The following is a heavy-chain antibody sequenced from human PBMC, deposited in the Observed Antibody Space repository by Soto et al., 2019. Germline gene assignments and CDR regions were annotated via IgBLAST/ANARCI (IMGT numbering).Heavy chain of an antibody. CDR3: ASLGLGLAVYYYFGMDV. CDR2: ISYDGSNK. J-gene: IGHJ6*02. Sequence: QVQLVESGGGVVQPGRSLRLSCAASGFTFSSYAMHWVRQAPGKGLEWVAVISYDGSNKYYADSVKGRFTISRDNSKSTLYLQMNSLGAEDTDVYYCASLGLGLAVYYYFGMDVWGQGTTVTVSS. D-gene: IGHD4-17*01. V-gene: IGHV3-30-3*01. CDR1: GFTFSSYA.